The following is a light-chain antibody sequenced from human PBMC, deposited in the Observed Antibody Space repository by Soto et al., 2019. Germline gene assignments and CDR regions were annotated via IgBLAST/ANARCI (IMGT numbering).Light chain of an antibody. CDR1: HLGINNY. J-gene: IGKJ1*01. Sequence: LPLSQGARATLSCRAGHLGINNYLAWYQQKPGQAPRPLIYGVSSRANGIPDRFSGSGSGTDFTLTISSLQPEDFAVYYCQQHNNWPRTFGQGTKVDIK. V-gene: IGKV3D-20*02. CDR2: GVS. CDR3: QQHNNWPRT.